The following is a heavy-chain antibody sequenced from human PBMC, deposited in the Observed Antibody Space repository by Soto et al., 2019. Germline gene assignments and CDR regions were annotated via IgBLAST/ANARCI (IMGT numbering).Heavy chain of an antibody. CDR1: GYSISTGYY. CDR3: ARGRYGSES. J-gene: IGHJ4*02. Sequence: LSLTCAVSGYSISTGYYWGWIRQPPGKGLEWIGSLKHGGNTYYNPSLKSRVTMSIDTSKNHFSLRLSSATAADTAVYYCARGRYGSESWGQGTLVTVSS. CDR2: LKHGGNT. D-gene: IGHD3-10*01. V-gene: IGHV4-38-2*01.